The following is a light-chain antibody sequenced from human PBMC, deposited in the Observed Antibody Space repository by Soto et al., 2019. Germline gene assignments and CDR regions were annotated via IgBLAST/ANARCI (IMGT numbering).Light chain of an antibody. J-gene: IGKJ1*01. Sequence: EIVLTQSPGTLSLSPGERATLSCRASQSVSSSYLAWYQQKPDQAPRLLIYGASSRATGIPDRFSGSGSGTDCTLTISRLEPEDFAVYYCQQYGSSPTLGQGTKDDIK. CDR2: GAS. CDR3: QQYGSSPT. CDR1: QSVSSSY. V-gene: IGKV3-20*01.